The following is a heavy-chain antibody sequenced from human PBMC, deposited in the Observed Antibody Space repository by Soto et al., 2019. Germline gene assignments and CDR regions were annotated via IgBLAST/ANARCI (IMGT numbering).Heavy chain of an antibody. V-gene: IGHV4-39*01. CDR1: GGSISSSSYY. CDR2: IYYSGST. D-gene: IGHD6-6*01. J-gene: IGHJ5*02. Sequence: PSETLSLTCIVSGGSISSSSYYWGWIRQPPGKGLEWIGSIYYSGSTYYNPSLKSRVTISVDTSKNQFSLKLSSVTAADTAVFYCARHRARKWFDPWGQGTLVTVSS. CDR3: ARHRARKWFDP.